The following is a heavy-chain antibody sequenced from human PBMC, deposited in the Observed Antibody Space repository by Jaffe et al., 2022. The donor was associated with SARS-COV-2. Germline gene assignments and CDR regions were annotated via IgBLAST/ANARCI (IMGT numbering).Heavy chain of an antibody. CDR1: GFTFSSYS. CDR2: ISSSSSYI. V-gene: IGHV3-21*01. CDR3: ARQRDYDFWSGSGNWFDP. J-gene: IGHJ5*02. Sequence: EVQLVESGGGLVKPGGSLRLSCAASGFTFSSYSMNWVRQAPGKGLEWVSSISSSSSYIYYADSVKGRFTISRDNAKNSLYLQMNSLRAEDTAVYYCARQRDYDFWSGSGNWFDPWGQGTLVTVSS. D-gene: IGHD3-3*01.